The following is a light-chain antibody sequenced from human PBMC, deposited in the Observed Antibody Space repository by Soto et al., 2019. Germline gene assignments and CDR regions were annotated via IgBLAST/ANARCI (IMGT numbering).Light chain of an antibody. CDR1: QDISNY. CDR3: QHFHNVPYT. J-gene: IGKJ2*01. V-gene: IGKV1-33*01. Sequence: DIQMTQSPSSLSASVGDRVSITCQASQDISNYLSWYQLRPGTAPKLLIYDASDLETGVPSRFSGSGSGTDSTFTINNLQPEDIATYFCQHFHNVPYTFGQGTKLEIK. CDR2: DAS.